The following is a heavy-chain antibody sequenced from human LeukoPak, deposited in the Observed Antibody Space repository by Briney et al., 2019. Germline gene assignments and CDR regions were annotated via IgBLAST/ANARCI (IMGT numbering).Heavy chain of an antibody. Sequence: SVKVSCKASGGTFSSYAISWVRQAPGQGLEWMGRIIPILGIANYAQKFQGRVTITADKSTSTAYMELSSLRSEDAAVYYCASSSSWYRYYYYGMDVWGQGTTVTVSS. V-gene: IGHV1-69*04. CDR3: ASSSSWYRYYYYGMDV. CDR1: GGTFSSYA. CDR2: IIPILGIA. J-gene: IGHJ6*02. D-gene: IGHD6-13*01.